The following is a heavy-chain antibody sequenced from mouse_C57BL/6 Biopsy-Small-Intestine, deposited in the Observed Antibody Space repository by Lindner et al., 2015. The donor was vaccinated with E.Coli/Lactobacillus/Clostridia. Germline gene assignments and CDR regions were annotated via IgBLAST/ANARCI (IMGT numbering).Heavy chain of an antibody. CDR2: IYPRSGNT. Sequence: VQLQESGAELARPGASVKLSCKASGYTFTSFGIGWVKQRTGQGLECIGQIYPRSGNTYYNEKFKGKATLTADKSSSTVYMELRSLTSEDSAVYFCATYDGYPGWFAYWGQGTLVTVSA. CDR1: GYTFTSFG. CDR3: ATYDGYPGWFAY. D-gene: IGHD2-3*01. V-gene: IGHV1-81*01. J-gene: IGHJ3*01.